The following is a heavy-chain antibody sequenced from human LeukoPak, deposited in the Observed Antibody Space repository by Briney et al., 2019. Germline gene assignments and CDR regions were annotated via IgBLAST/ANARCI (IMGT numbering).Heavy chain of an antibody. Sequence: ASVKVSCKASGYTFTSYGISWVRQAPGQGLEWMGWISAYNGNTNYAQKLQGRVTMTTDTSTSTAYMELRSLRSDDTAVYYCARGGPRMITFGGVIVDTPLNHWGQGTLVTVSS. J-gene: IGHJ5*02. CDR2: ISAYNGNT. CDR3: ARGGPRMITFGGVIVDTPLNH. CDR1: GYTFTSYG. D-gene: IGHD3-16*02. V-gene: IGHV1-18*01.